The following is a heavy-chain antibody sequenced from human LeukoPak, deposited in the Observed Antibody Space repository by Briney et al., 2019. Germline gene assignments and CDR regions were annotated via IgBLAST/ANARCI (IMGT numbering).Heavy chain of an antibody. CDR2: ISYDGSNK. CDR1: GFTFSSYA. CDR3: AKDVGGYSYTYWSGCFDY. J-gene: IGHJ4*02. V-gene: IGHV3-30-3*01. D-gene: IGHD1-26*01. Sequence: PGGSLRLSCAASGFTFSSYAMHWVRQAPGKGLEWVAVISYDGSNKYYADSVKGRFTISRDNSKNTLYLQMNSLRAEDTAVYYCAKDVGGYSYTYWSGCFDYWGPGTLVTVSP.